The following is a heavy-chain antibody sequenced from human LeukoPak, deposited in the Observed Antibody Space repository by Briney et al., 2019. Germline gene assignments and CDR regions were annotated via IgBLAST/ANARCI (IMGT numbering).Heavy chain of an antibody. V-gene: IGHV4-34*01. J-gene: IGHJ4*02. CDR3: ARQSVTTTIDY. Sequence: SETLSLTCAVYGGSFSGYFWSWIRQPPDEGLEWIGEINHSGSTNYNPSLKSRVTISVDTSKNQFSLRLSSVTAADTAVYYCARQSVTTTIDYWGQGTLVTVSS. CDR1: GGSFSGYF. CDR2: INHSGST. D-gene: IGHD4-17*01.